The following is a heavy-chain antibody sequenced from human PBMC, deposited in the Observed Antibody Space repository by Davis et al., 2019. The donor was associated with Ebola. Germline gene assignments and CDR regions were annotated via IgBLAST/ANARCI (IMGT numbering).Heavy chain of an antibody. Sequence: SVKVSCKASGFTFTSSAVQWVRQARGQRLEWIGWIVVGSGNTNYAQKIQERVTITRDMSTSTAYMELSSLRSEDTAVYYCAADPWGPYYYYGMDVWGQGTTVTVSS. CDR2: IVVGSGNT. D-gene: IGHD3-16*01. CDR3: AADPWGPYYYYGMDV. V-gene: IGHV1-58*01. J-gene: IGHJ6*02. CDR1: GFTFTSSA.